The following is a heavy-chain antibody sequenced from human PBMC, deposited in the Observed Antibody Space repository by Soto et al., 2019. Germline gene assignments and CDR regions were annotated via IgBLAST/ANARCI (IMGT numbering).Heavy chain of an antibody. CDR2: IIPMFGTA. CDR3: AREIDGYYGMDV. J-gene: IGHJ6*02. V-gene: IGHV1-69*12. CDR1: GGTLSTDS. Sequence: QVQLVQSGAEVKKPGSSVKVSCKASGGTLSTDSIIWVRQAPGQGLEWMGGIIPMFGTANNAQKFQGRVTITADESTSTAYMELSSLRSEDTAVYFCAREIDGYYGMDVWGQGTTVTVAS.